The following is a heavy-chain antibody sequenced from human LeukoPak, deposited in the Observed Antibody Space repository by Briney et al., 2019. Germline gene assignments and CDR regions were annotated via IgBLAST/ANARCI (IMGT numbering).Heavy chain of an antibody. CDR1: GFTVGSSY. Sequence: PGGSLRLSCAASGFTVGSSYMTWVRQAPGKGLEWVSIIYSGDIAYYADSVRGRFTISRDSSKNTLYLQMKSLRVEDTAVYYCARVDVTGYCDYWGQGTLVTVSS. CDR2: IYSGDIA. D-gene: IGHD5-24*01. V-gene: IGHV3-53*01. J-gene: IGHJ4*02. CDR3: ARVDVTGYCDY.